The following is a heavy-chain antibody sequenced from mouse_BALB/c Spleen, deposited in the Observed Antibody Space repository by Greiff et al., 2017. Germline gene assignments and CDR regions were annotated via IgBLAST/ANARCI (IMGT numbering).Heavy chain of an antibody. D-gene: IGHD4-1*01. V-gene: IGHV5-4*02. CDR1: GFTFSDYY. CDR3: ARANWDVYYAMDY. Sequence: EVKLVESGGGLVKPGGSLKLSCAASGFTFSDYYMYWVRQTPEKRLEWVATISDGGSYTYYPDSVKGRFIISRDNAKNNLYLQMSSLKSEDTAMYFCARANWDVYYAMDYWGRGTAVTVSS. J-gene: IGHJ4*01. CDR2: ISDGGSYT.